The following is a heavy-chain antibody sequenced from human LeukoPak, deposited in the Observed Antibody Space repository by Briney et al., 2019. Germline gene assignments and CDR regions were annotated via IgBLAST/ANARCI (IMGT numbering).Heavy chain of an antibody. CDR3: ARDPGTSYYYYGMDV. D-gene: IGHD6-13*01. V-gene: IGHV1-18*01. Sequence: ASVKVSCKASGYTFSSYGISWVRQAPGQGLEWMGWISAYNGNTNYVQKLQGRVTMTIDTSTSIAYMELRSLRSDDTAVYYCARDPGTSYYYYGMDVWGQGTTVTVSS. CDR2: ISAYNGNT. J-gene: IGHJ6*02. CDR1: GYTFSSYG.